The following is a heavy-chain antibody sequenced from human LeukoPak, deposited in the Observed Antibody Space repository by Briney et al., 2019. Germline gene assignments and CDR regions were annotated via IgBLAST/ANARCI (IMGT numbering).Heavy chain of an antibody. CDR2: ISPSGGST. CDR1: GYTFTSNY. CDR3: ARGSSSSSWENNFDY. D-gene: IGHD6-13*01. J-gene: IGHJ4*02. Sequence: VSVKVSCKAFGYTFTSNYMHWVRQAPGQGPEWMGVISPSGGSTTYAQKFQGRVTLTRDMSTSTDYLELSSLRSEDTAVYYCARGSSSSSWENNFDYWGQGTLVTVSS. V-gene: IGHV1-46*01.